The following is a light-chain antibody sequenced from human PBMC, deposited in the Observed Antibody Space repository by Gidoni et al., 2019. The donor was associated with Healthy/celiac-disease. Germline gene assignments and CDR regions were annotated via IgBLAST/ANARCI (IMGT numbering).Light chain of an antibody. V-gene: IGKV1-39*01. J-gene: IGKJ1*01. CDR3: QQSYSTPPT. CDR1: QSISSY. CDR2: AAS. Sequence: DTQMTQSQSSLSASVGDRVTITCRASQSISSYLNWYQQKPGKAPKLLIYAASSLQSGVPSWFSGSGSGTDFTLTISSLQPEDFATYYCQQSYSTPPTFGHGTKVEIK.